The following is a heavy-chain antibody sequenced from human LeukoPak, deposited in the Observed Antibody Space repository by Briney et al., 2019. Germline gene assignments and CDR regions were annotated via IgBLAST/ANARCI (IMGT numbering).Heavy chain of an antibody. CDR2: ISSGSSYI. V-gene: IGHV3-21*01. CDR1: GFTFSSYS. D-gene: IGHD5-24*01. CDR3: ASNGGDGYNFPLFYIDY. J-gene: IGHJ4*02. Sequence: GGSLRLSCAASGFTFSSYSMNWVRQAPGKGLEWVSSISSGSSYIYYADSVKGRFTISRDNAKNSLYLQMNSLRAEDTAVYYCASNGGDGYNFPLFYIDYWGQGTLVTVSS.